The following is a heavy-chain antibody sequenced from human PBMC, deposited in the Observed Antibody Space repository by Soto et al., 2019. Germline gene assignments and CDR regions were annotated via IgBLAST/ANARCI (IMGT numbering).Heavy chain of an antibody. D-gene: IGHD1-1*01. CDR2: VYYTGST. Sequence: QVQLQESGPGLVKPSQTLSLTCSVSGGSINSDEYYWTWIRQPPGGGLEWIGPVYYTGSTSHSPSLNSRLTISVDTSKNQFSLRVNSVSAADTAVYYCARDRSNSPDLFDSWGQGTLVTVSS. V-gene: IGHV4-30-4*01. J-gene: IGHJ4*02. CDR1: GGSINSDEYY. CDR3: ARDRSNSPDLFDS.